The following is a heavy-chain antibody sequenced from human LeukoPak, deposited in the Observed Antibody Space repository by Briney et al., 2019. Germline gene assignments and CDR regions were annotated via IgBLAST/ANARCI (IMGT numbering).Heavy chain of an antibody. CDR3: ARHNVYDSSGDGRYYFHY. CDR2: MSHGGST. CDR1: GYSISSGYH. V-gene: IGHV4-38-2*01. Sequence: SETLSLTCAVSGYSISSGYHWAWIRQRPGKGLEWIGSMSHGGSTYYNPSLKSRVTISVDTSKNQFSVKLSSVSAADAVVYDCARHNVYDSSGDGRYYFHYWGQGTLVTVSS. D-gene: IGHD3-22*01. J-gene: IGHJ4*02.